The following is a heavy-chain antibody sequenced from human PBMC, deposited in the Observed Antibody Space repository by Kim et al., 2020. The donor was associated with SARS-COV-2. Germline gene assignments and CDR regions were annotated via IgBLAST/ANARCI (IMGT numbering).Heavy chain of an antibody. J-gene: IGHJ5*02. CDR1: GGTFSSYA. CDR3: ARGGHPTPLYNWFDP. CDR2: IIPIFGTA. V-gene: IGHV1-69*13. Sequence: SVKVSCKASGGTFSSYAISWVRQAPGQGLEWMGGIIPIFGTANYAQKFQGRVTITADESTSTAYMELSSLRSEDTAVYYCARGGHPTPLYNWFDPWGQGTLVTVSS.